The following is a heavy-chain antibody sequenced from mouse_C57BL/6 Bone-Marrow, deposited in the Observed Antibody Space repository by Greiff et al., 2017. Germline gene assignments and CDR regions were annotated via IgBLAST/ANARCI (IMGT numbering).Heavy chain of an antibody. Sequence: EVKLMESGEGLVKPGGSLKLSCAASGFTFSSYAMSWVRQTPEKRLEWVAYISSGGEYIYYADTVKGRFTISRDNARNTLYLQMSSLKSEDTAMYYCTRGRLRYYFDYWGQGTTLTVSS. D-gene: IGHD1-1*01. V-gene: IGHV5-9-1*02. J-gene: IGHJ2*01. CDR1: GFTFSSYA. CDR2: ISSGGEYI. CDR3: TRGRLRYYFDY.